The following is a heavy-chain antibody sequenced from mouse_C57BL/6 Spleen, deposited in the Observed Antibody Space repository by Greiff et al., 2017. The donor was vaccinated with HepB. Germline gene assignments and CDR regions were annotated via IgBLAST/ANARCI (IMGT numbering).Heavy chain of an antibody. J-gene: IGHJ3*01. V-gene: IGHV1-55*01. CDR2: IYPGSGST. CDR1: GYTFTSYW. Sequence: QVQLKQPGAELVKPGASVKMSCKASGYTFTSYWITWVKQRPGQGLEWIGEIYPGSGSTNYNEKFKGKATMTVDTSSSTAYMQLSSLTAEDSAVDYCAREAQATSAWFAYWGQGTLVTVSA. CDR3: AREAQATSAWFAY. D-gene: IGHD3-2*02.